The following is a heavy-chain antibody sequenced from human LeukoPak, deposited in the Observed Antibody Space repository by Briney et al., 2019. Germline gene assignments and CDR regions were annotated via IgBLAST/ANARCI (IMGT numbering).Heavy chain of an antibody. V-gene: IGHV4-61*02. D-gene: IGHD2-8*01. CDR2: IYTSGST. CDR1: GGSISSGSYY. J-gene: IGHJ4*02. CDR3: ARMESPYCTNGVCGIDY. Sequence: PSQTLSLTCTVSGGSISSGSYYWSWIRQPAGKGLEWIGRIYTSGSTNYNPSLKSRVTILVETSKNQFSLKLSSVTAADTAVYYCARMESPYCTNGVCGIDYWGQGTLVTVSS.